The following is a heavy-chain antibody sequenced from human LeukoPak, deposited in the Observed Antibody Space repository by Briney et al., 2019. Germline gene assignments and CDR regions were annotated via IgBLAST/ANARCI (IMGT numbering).Heavy chain of an antibody. CDR2: ISGSGGST. CDR3: AKGIYSSGWSYFDY. Sequence: GGSLRLSCAASGFTFSTYAMSWVRQAPGKGLEWVSAISGSGGSTYYADSVKGRFTISRDDSKNTLYLQMNSLRAEDTAVYYCAKGIYSSGWSYFDYWGHGTLVTVSS. CDR1: GFTFSTYA. D-gene: IGHD6-19*01. V-gene: IGHV3-23*01. J-gene: IGHJ4*01.